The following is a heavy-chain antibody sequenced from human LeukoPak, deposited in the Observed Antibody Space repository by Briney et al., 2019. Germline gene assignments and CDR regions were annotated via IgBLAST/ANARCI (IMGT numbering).Heavy chain of an antibody. CDR3: ARDGHGGGYYYYMDV. CDR1: GGSISSSSYY. J-gene: IGHJ6*03. Sequence: PSETLSLTCTVSGGSISSSSYYWGWIRQPPGKGLEWIGSIYYSGSTYYNPSLKSRVTISIDTSKNQFSLKLSSVTAADTAVYYCARDGHGGGYYYYMDVWGKGTTVTVSS. D-gene: IGHD3-10*01. CDR2: IYYSGST. V-gene: IGHV4-39*07.